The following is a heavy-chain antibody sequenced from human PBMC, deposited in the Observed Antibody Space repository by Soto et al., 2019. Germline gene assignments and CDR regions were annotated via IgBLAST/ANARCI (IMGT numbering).Heavy chain of an antibody. CDR2: IKSKIDGGTM. CDR1: GFSFTNAW. D-gene: IGHD3-22*01. Sequence: GGSLRLSCAASGFSFTNAWMSWVRQAPRKGLECIGRIKSKIDGGTMDYAAPVKGRFTISRDDSKNTLYLQMNSLKIEDTAVYYSATGAIDIWGQGTLVTVSS. J-gene: IGHJ4*02. CDR3: ATGAIDI. V-gene: IGHV3-15*01.